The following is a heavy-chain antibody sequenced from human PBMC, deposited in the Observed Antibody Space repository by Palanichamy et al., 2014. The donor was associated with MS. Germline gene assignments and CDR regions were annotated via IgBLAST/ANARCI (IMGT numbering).Heavy chain of an antibody. CDR3: ARARRGVTTPYYYYYMDV. CDR1: GYTFTSYD. Sequence: QVQLVQSGAEVKKPGASVKVSCKASGYTFTSYDINWVRQATGQGLEWMGWMNPNSGNTGYAQKFQGRVTMTRNTSISTAYMELSSLRSEDTAVYYCARARRGVTTPYYYYYMDVWGKGTTVTVSS. V-gene: IGHV1-8*01. D-gene: IGHD4-11*01. CDR2: MNPNSGNT. J-gene: IGHJ6*03.